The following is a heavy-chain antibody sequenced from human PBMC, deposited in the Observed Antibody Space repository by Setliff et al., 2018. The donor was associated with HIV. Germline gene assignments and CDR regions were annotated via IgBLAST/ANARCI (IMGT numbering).Heavy chain of an antibody. CDR2: FYYSGNT. J-gene: IGHJ4*02. CDR1: GGSISSSSYY. V-gene: IGHV4-39*07. Sequence: PSETLSLTCTVSGGSISSSSYYWGWIRQPPGKGLEWIGSFYYSGNTYYNPSLKSRVTISVDASKNQFSLKLSSVTAADTAVYYCASTTYYYDSSGYNSWPLFDYWGQGTLVTVSS. D-gene: IGHD3-22*01. CDR3: ASTTYYYDSSGYNSWPLFDY.